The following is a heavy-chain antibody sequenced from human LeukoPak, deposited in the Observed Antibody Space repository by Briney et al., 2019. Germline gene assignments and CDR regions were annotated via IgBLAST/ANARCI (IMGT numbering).Heavy chain of an antibody. Sequence: GGSLRLSCATSGFTFSSYAMTWVRQAPGKGLEWVSVISGSGGSTYYADSVKGRFIISRDTSKNTLYLQMNSLRAEDTAVYYCAKDIYCSSTSCSTGNWFDPWGQGTLVTVSS. CDR1: GFTFSSYA. CDR3: AKDIYCSSTSCSTGNWFDP. V-gene: IGHV3-23*01. D-gene: IGHD2-2*01. J-gene: IGHJ5*02. CDR2: ISGSGGST.